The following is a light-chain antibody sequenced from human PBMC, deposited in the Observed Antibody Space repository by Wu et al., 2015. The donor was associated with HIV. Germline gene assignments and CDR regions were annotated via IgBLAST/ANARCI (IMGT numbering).Light chain of an antibody. J-gene: IGKJ2*01. CDR2: RAS. Sequence: DIQMTQSPSTLSASVGDRVTITCRASQSVDSWLAWYQQKPGKAPNLLVFRASTLKYGVPSRFTTSASGTQFTLTISSLQPDDFATYYCHQYKTYPYTFGQGTKVEL. CDR3: HQYKTYPYT. V-gene: IGKV1-5*03. CDR1: QSVDSW.